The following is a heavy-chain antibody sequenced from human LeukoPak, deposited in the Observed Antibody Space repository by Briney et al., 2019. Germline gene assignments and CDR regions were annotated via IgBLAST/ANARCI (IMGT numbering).Heavy chain of an antibody. Sequence: GGSLRLSCAASEFSVGSNYMTWVRQAPGKGLEWVSLIYSGGSTYYADSVKGRFTISRDNSKNTLYLQMNSLRAEDTAVYYCAKESSWYSKEFDYWGQGTLVTVSS. V-gene: IGHV3-66*01. CDR2: IYSGGST. CDR1: EFSVGSNY. CDR3: AKESSWYSKEFDY. J-gene: IGHJ4*02. D-gene: IGHD6-13*01.